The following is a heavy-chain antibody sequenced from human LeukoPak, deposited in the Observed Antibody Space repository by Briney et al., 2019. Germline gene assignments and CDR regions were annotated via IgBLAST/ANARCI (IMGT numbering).Heavy chain of an antibody. CDR3: AREGSWPYYYYGMDV. CDR1: GFTFSSYS. J-gene: IGHJ6*02. V-gene: IGHV3-48*04. Sequence: GGSLRLSCAASGFTFSSYSMNWVRQAPGKGLEWVSYISSSGSTIYYADSVKGRFTIPRDNAKNSLYLQMNSLRAEDTAVYYCAREGSWPYYYYGMDVWGQGTTVTVSS. CDR2: ISSSGSTI. D-gene: IGHD6-13*01.